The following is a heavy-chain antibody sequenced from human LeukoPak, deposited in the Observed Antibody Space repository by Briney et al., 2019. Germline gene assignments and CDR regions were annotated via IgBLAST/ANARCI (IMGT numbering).Heavy chain of an antibody. CDR1: GGSISSGGYY. J-gene: IGHJ4*02. CDR2: INHSGST. V-gene: IGHV4-30-2*01. D-gene: IGHD6-13*01. Sequence: SQTLSLTCTVSGGSISSGGYYWSWIRQPPGKGLEWIGEINHSGSTNYNPPLKSRVTISVDTSKNQFSLKLSSVTAADTAVYYCARGRELGNPIAAAGTVGYWGQGTLVTVSS. CDR3: ARGRELGNPIAAAGTVGY.